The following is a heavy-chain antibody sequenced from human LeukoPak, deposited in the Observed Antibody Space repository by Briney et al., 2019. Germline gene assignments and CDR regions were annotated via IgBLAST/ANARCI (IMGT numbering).Heavy chain of an antibody. CDR2: IYYSGST. CDR3: ARAGVLPYYYDSSGYRKAFDI. Sequence: SETLSLTCTVSGGSISSYYWSWIRQPPGKGLEWIGYIYYSGSTNYNPSLKSRVTISVDTSKNQFSLKLSSVTAADTAVYYCARAGVLPYYYDSSGYRKAFDIWGQGTMVTVSS. D-gene: IGHD3-22*01. J-gene: IGHJ3*02. V-gene: IGHV4-59*01. CDR1: GGSISSYY.